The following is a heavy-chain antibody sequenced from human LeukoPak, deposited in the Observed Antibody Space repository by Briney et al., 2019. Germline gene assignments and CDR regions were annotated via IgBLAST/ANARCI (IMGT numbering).Heavy chain of an antibody. CDR2: ISYDGSNK. Sequence: GGSLRLSCAASGFTFSSYAMHWVRQAPGKGLEWVAVISYDGSNKYYADSVKGRFTISRDNSRNTLYLQMNSLRAEDTAVYYCARHLNMDCTNGVCEGQGFDPWGQGTLVTVSS. CDR1: GFTFSSYA. J-gene: IGHJ5*02. D-gene: IGHD2-8*01. V-gene: IGHV3-30-3*01. CDR3: ARHLNMDCTNGVCEGQGFDP.